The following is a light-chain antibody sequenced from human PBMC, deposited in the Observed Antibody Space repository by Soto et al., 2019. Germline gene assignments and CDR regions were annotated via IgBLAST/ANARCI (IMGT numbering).Light chain of an antibody. Sequence: EIVLTQSPGTLSLSPGERATLSCRASQSVSSSYLAWYQQKPGQAPRLLIYGASSRATGIPDRFSGSGSGTDFTLTISSLQSEDFAVYYCQQYNNWPRTFGQATKVEIK. J-gene: IGKJ1*01. V-gene: IGKV3-20*01. CDR3: QQYNNWPRT. CDR1: QSVSSSY. CDR2: GAS.